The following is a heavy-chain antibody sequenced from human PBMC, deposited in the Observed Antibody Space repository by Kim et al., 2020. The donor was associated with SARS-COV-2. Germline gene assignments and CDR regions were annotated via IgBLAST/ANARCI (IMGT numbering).Heavy chain of an antibody. CDR3: AKDGQASIAAAGRGSFHDY. Sequence: GRFTISRDNSKNTLYLQMNSLRAEDTAVYYCAKDGQASIAAAGRGSFHDYWGQGTLVTVSS. J-gene: IGHJ4*02. D-gene: IGHD6-13*01. V-gene: IGHV3-30*02.